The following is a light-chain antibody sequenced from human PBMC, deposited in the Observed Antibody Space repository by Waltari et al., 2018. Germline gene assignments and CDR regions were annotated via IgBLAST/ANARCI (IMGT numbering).Light chain of an antibody. V-gene: IGKV1-39*01. CDR2: TAS. CDR1: QSISTY. J-gene: IGKJ4*01. Sequence: DIQMTRPPSSLSASVGDRVTITCRASQSISTYLNWYQQNPGKAPKLLIYTASTLQSGVPSRFSGSGSGTDFTLTISSLQPEDFSTFYCQQTYSIPLTFGGGTNVEIK. CDR3: QQTYSIPLT.